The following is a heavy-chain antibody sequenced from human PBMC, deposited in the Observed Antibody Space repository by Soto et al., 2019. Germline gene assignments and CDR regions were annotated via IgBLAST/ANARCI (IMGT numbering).Heavy chain of an antibody. CDR2: IHGDGDYM. CDR1: GFTFSCCA. D-gene: IGHD1-26*01. Sequence: EVQLLDSGGGLVQPGGSLRLSCAASGFTFSCCAMSWVRQAPGKGLEWVSTIHGDGDYMQYTDSVKGRFTISRDNSRNKLYLQMDSLRGDDTAVYYCVKNRGGGSYTNWYFASWGRGTLVTVSS. V-gene: IGHV3-23*01. CDR3: VKNRGGGSYTNWYFAS. J-gene: IGHJ2*01.